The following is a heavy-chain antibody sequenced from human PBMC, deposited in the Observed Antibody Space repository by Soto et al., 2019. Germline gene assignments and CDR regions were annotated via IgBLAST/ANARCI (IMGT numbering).Heavy chain of an antibody. D-gene: IGHD2-2*02. CDR1: GYTFTNYG. J-gene: IGHJ3*02. CDR3: AREGTIRTDAFDI. V-gene: IGHV1-18*01. Sequence: QVHLVQSGTEVKKPGASVKVSCKASGYTFTNYGISWVRQAPGQGLEWMGWISADTGNTTYAQKLPDRVTMTTDTSTTTAYMELRSLTSDDTALYFCAREGTIRTDAFDIWGQGTMVTVSS. CDR2: ISADTGNT.